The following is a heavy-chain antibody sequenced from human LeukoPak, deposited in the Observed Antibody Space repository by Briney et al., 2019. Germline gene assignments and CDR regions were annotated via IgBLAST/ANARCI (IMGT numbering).Heavy chain of an antibody. J-gene: IGHJ4*02. D-gene: IGHD5-18*01. V-gene: IGHV3-7*01. CDR3: ARETVDTAFDY. CDR1: GFTFSSYW. CDR2: IKQAGSEK. Sequence: GESLRLSCAASGFTFSSYWMTWVRQAPGKGLEWVANIKQAGSEKYYVDSVKGRFTISRDNAKNSLYLQMNSLRAEDTAVYYCARETVDTAFDYWGQGTLVTVSS.